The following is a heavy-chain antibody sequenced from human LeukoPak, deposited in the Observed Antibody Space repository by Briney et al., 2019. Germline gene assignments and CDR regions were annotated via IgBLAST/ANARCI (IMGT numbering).Heavy chain of an antibody. CDR1: GLNFSGSA. CDR2: IRSKANNYAT. J-gene: IGHJ4*02. Sequence: PGGSLTLSCATSGLNFSGSAMHWVRQASGKGLEWIGRIRSKANNYATTYLASVKGRFSISRDDSKNTAYLQMNTLQIDDTAVYYCCRIGPSCGGDCYVENWRQGTHVTVSS. V-gene: IGHV3-73*01. CDR3: CRIGPSCGGDCYVEN. D-gene: IGHD2-21*02.